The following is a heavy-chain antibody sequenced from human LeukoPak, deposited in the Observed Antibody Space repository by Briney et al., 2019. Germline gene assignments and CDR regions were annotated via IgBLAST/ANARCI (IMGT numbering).Heavy chain of an antibody. D-gene: IGHD1-26*01. Sequence: GGSLRLSCAASGFTFRTSEMNWVRQAPGKGLEWVSYISASGSGSTKYYADSVRGRFIISRDNAKNSLYLQMSSLRDEDTAVYYCARVGATHSAFDVWGQGTMVTVSS. CDR1: GFTFRTSE. CDR2: ISASGSGSTK. CDR3: ARVGATHSAFDV. V-gene: IGHV3-48*03. J-gene: IGHJ3*01.